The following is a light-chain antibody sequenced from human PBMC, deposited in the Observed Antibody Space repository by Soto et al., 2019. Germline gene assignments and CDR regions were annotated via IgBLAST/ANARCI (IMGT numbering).Light chain of an antibody. CDR1: QSINSN. Sequence: EIVWPQSPATLSLSPGERATLSCRNSQSINSNLAWYQQKPGQAPRLFIFRASSRATGLPARFSASGSGTDFNLTISSLQSEDFAVYYCQQYNNWPRATFGGGTKVDIK. J-gene: IGKJ4*01. V-gene: IGKV3-15*01. CDR2: RAS. CDR3: QQYNNWPRAT.